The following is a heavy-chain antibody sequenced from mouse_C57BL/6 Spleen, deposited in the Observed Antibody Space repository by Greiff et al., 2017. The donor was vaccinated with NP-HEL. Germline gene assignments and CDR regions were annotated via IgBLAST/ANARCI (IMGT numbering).Heavy chain of an antibody. CDR1: GYTFTSYW. Sequence: VQLLQPGAELVKPGASVKLSCKASGYTFTSYWMPWVQQTPGQGLEWMGMINPNSGSTNYNEKFKSKATLTVDKSYSPAYMQLSSMAAEDSAVYYCARGDWDPRGLDYWGQGTTLTVSS. CDR3: ARGDWDPRGLDY. CDR2: INPNSGST. J-gene: IGHJ2*01. D-gene: IGHD4-1*01. V-gene: IGHV1-64*01.